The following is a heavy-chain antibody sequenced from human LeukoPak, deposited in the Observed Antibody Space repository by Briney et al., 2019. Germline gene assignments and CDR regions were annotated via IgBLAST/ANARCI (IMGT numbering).Heavy chain of an antibody. Sequence: GGSLRLSCAVSGFTFNAYTLTWVRQAPGKRPEWLAAVTGGHGVTYYADSVRGRFTISRDNSRNTLYLQMTGLTAEDTAVYYCARDQSTTALSEYWGQGTLVAVSS. D-gene: IGHD1-7*01. J-gene: IGHJ4*02. CDR3: ARDQSTTALSEY. CDR2: VTGGHGVT. V-gene: IGHV3-23*01. CDR1: GFTFNAYT.